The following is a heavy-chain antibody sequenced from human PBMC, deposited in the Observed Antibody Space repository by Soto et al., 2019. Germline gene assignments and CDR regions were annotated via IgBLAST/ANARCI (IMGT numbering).Heavy chain of an antibody. Sequence: QVQLVQSGAEVKKPGSSVKVSCKASGGTFSSYTISWVRQAPGQGLEWMGRIIPILGIANYAQKFQGRVTITADKSTSTADMELSSLRSEDTAVYYCARDQSSDYYGSGSYYDGWGQGTLVTVSS. CDR2: IIPILGIA. CDR3: ARDQSSDYYGSGSYYDG. V-gene: IGHV1-69*08. D-gene: IGHD3-10*01. CDR1: GGTFSSYT. J-gene: IGHJ4*02.